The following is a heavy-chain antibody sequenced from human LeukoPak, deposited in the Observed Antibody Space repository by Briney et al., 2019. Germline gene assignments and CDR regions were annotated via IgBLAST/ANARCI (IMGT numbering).Heavy chain of an antibody. V-gene: IGHV3-30*02. J-gene: IGHJ4*02. D-gene: IGHD3-10*01. CDR3: ANLGPSIC. CDR1: GFNVTNYA. CDR2: IRYDGSNK. Sequence: PGGSLRLSCAASGFNVTNYAMHWVRQAPGKGLEWVAFIRYDGSNKYYADSVKGRFTISRDNSKNTLYLQMNSLRAEDAAVYYCANLGPSICWGQGTLVTVSS.